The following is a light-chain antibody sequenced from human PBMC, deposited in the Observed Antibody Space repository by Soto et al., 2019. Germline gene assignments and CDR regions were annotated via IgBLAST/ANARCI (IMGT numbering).Light chain of an antibody. J-gene: IGKJ5*01. CDR1: QGISNY. Sequence: DIEMTQSPSAMSASVGDRVTITCRASQGISNYLAWFQQKPGKVTKRLIYTASSLQSGVPSRFRGSGSGTEFTLTISSLQAEDFATYFCLQYDNYPFTFGQGTRLEIK. CDR2: TAS. CDR3: LQYDNYPFT. V-gene: IGKV1-17*03.